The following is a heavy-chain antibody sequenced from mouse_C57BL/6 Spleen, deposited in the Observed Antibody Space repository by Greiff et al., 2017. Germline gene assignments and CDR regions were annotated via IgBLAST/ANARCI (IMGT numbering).Heavy chain of an antibody. D-gene: IGHD2-2*01. J-gene: IGHJ4*01. V-gene: IGHV5-17*01. Sequence: EVKVVESGGGLVKPGGSLKLSCAASGFTFSDSGMHWVRQAPEKGLEWVAYISRGSSTIYYADTVKGRFTISRDNAKNTLFLQMTSLRSEDTAMYYCARPGLWLPSYAMDYWGKGTSVTVSS. CDR1: GFTFSDSG. CDR3: ARPGLWLPSYAMDY. CDR2: ISRGSSTI.